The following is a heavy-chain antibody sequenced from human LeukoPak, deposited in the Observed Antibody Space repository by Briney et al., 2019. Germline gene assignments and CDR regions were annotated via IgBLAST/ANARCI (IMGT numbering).Heavy chain of an antibody. J-gene: IGHJ4*02. CDR1: GFTFSRYS. Sequence: KSGGSLRLSCAASGFTFSRYSMNWVRQPPGKGLEWVSSISASGSHIYYADSVKGRFSISRDSAGSSVYVQMSSLRAEDTAVYYCARGPQFCSGGSCFGYYFDYWGQGALVTVSS. CDR3: ARGPQFCSGGSCFGYYFDY. V-gene: IGHV3-21*01. D-gene: IGHD2-15*01. CDR2: ISASGSHI.